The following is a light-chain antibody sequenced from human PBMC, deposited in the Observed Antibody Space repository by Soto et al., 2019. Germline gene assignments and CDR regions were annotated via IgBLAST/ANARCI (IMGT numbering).Light chain of an antibody. Sequence: EIVLTQSPGTLSLSPGERATLSCRASQSVGSNYLAWYQQKPGQAPRLLIYGASSRATGIPDRFSGGGSGTDFTLTISRLEPEDFAVYYCQQYNYSPWMYGQGTKVEIK. CDR2: GAS. CDR3: QQYNYSPWM. CDR1: QSVGSNY. J-gene: IGKJ1*01. V-gene: IGKV3-20*01.